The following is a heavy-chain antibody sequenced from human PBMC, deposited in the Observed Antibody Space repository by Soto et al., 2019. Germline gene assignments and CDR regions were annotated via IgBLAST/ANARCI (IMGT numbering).Heavy chain of an antibody. Sequence: GGSLRLSCSASGFIFENFGMSLVRQAPGKGLEWISSISGSGFKKYYADSVKGRFTISRDNSKSTVYLELNNLSAEDTAVYHCAKXQGVELVPLATVDWFDPWGQGSVVTVSS. V-gene: IGHV3-23*01. CDR3: AKXQGVELVPLATVDWFDP. D-gene: IGHD1-26*01. CDR1: GFIFENFG. J-gene: IGHJ5*02. CDR2: ISGSGFKK.